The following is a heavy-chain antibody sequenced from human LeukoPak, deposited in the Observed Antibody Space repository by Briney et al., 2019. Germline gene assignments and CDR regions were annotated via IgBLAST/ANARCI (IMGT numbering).Heavy chain of an antibody. D-gene: IGHD1-1*01. V-gene: IGHV3-7*01. J-gene: IGHJ4*02. CDR1: GFTFSSYW. CDR3: ARAGTNWNAVGEFDY. Sequence: PGGSLRLSCAASGFTFSSYWMSWVRQAPGKGLEWVANIKQDGSEKYYVDSVKGRFTISRDNAKNSLYLQMNSLRAEDTAVYYCARAGTNWNAVGEFDYWGQGTLVTVST. CDR2: IKQDGSEK.